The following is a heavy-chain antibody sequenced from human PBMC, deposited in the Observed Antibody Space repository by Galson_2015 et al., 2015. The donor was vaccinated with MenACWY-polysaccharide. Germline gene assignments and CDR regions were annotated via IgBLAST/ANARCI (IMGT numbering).Heavy chain of an antibody. D-gene: IGHD4-17*01. CDR1: GGSVTSRNFY. CDR2: IYYSGTT. CDR3: ARHAADYGHYFGMDV. J-gene: IGHJ6*02. V-gene: IGHV4-31*03. Sequence: TLSLTCLVSGGSVTSRNFYWSWIRQLPGQGLEWIGYIYYSGTTYYNASLTSRVTISLDTSKNQFSLKLTSVTAADTAVYYCARHAADYGHYFGMDVWGQGTLVTVSS.